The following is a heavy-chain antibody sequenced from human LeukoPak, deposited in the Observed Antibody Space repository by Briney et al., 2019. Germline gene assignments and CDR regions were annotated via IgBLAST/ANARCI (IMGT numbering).Heavy chain of an antibody. CDR3: ARRGGTGDWYFDL. D-gene: IGHD1-1*01. J-gene: IGHJ2*01. CDR1: DGSISSYY. Sequence: PSETLSLTCTVSDGSISSYYWNWIRQPPGKGLEWIGYIYYSGSTNYRPSLKSRVTMSVDTSKNQFSLKLSSVTAADTAVYYCARRGGTGDWYFDLWGRGTLVTVSS. V-gene: IGHV4-59*08. CDR2: IYYSGST.